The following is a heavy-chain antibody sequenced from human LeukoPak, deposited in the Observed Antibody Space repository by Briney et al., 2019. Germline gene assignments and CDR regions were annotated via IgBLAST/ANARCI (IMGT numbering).Heavy chain of an antibody. V-gene: IGHV1-69*04. D-gene: IGHD6-19*01. J-gene: IGHJ4*02. CDR2: IIPILGIA. Sequence: GASVKVSCKASGGTFSSYAISWVRQAPGQGLEWMGRIIPILGIANYAQKLQGRVTMTTDTSTSTAYMELRSLRSDDTAVYYCARDGAAVAGTWDYWGQGTLVTVSS. CDR1: GGTFSSYA. CDR3: ARDGAAVAGTWDY.